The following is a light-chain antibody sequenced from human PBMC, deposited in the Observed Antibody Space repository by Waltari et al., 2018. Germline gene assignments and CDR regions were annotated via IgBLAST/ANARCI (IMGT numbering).Light chain of an antibody. CDR3: MQGTHWPPWT. V-gene: IGKV2-30*02. CDR1: QSLVHSDGKTY. J-gene: IGKJ1*01. CDR2: KVS. Sequence: DVVMTQSPLPLSVTLGQPASTSCKSSQSLVHSDGKTYLNWYQQRPGQSPRRLLYKVSNRDSGVPDRFSGSGSGTDFTLKISRVEAEDVGVYYCMQGTHWPPWTFGQGTKVEIK.